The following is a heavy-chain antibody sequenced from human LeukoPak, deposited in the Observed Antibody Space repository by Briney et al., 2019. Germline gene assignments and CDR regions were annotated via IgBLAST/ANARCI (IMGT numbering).Heavy chain of an antibody. Sequence: GGSLRLSCRASGFTFSTYSMNWVRQAPGGGLEWVSVIRAGSEYTYYADSVKGRFTISRDNSKNMLYLQMNSLRAEDTAIYYCAKDGHCPDVVCPTKIVVAGYLDYWGQGTLVTASS. D-gene: IGHD6-19*01. V-gene: IGHV3-23*01. CDR1: GFTFSTYS. CDR3: AKDGHCPDVVCPTKIVVAGYLDY. CDR2: IRAGSEYT. J-gene: IGHJ4*02.